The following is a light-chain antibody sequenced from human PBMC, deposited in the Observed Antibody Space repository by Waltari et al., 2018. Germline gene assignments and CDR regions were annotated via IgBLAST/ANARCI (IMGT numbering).Light chain of an antibody. Sequence: SYELTQPISVSVALGKTARVTCGGTNIGTRNVHWYQQTPYQSPVLVIYRDANRPSGIPERFSGSNSGNTATLTISGAQAGDEVDYYCQVCASSPLFGGGTNLPVL. CDR2: RDA. J-gene: IGLJ2*01. CDR3: QVCASSPL. CDR1: NIGTRN. V-gene: IGLV3-9*01.